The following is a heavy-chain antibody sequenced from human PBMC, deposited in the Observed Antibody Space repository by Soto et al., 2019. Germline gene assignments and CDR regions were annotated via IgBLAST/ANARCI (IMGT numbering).Heavy chain of an antibody. CDR1: GFTFSNYA. D-gene: IGHD6-6*01. Sequence: GGSLRLSCVASGFTFSNYAMHWIRQAPGKGLEWVAIISYDGIKKYYADSVKGRFTISRDNSKNTLSVQMDSLRPEDTAVYYCARDRFRSSSSFFDYWGQGTLVTVSS. V-gene: IGHV3-30-3*01. J-gene: IGHJ4*02. CDR2: ISYDGIKK. CDR3: ARDRFRSSSSFFDY.